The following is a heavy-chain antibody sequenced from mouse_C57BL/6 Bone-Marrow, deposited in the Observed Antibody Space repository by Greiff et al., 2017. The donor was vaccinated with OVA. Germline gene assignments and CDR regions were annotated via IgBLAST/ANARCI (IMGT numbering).Heavy chain of an antibody. CDR1: GYAFSSSW. Sequence: QVQLKESGPELVKPGASVKISCKASGYAFSSSWMNWVKQRPGKGLEWIGRIYPGDGDTNYNGKFKGKATLTADKSSSTAYMQLSSLTSEDSAVYFCARFVPHYYGSRGAYWGQGTLVTVSA. J-gene: IGHJ3*01. CDR2: IYPGDGDT. D-gene: IGHD1-1*01. CDR3: ARFVPHYYGSRGAY. V-gene: IGHV1-82*01.